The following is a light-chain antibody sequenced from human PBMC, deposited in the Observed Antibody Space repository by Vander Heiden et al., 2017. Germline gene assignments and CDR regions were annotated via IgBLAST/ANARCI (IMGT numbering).Light chain of an antibody. CDR2: KDT. CDR1: ALPKQY. V-gene: IGLV3-25*03. Sequence: SYELTQPPSVPVSPGQTASITCSGDALPKQYVYWYQQKPGHAPKLVVYKDTERPSGIPERFSGTSSETTATLAISGVQAEDEADYYCQSADSAGSYVVFGGGTRLTVL. CDR3: QSADSAGSYVV. J-gene: IGLJ2*01.